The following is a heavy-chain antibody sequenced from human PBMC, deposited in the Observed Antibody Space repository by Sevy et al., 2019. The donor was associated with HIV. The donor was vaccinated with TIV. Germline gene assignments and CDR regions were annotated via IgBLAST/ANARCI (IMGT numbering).Heavy chain of an antibody. Sequence: GGSLRLSCAASGFTFSSYEMNWVRQAPGEGLEWLSYISSSGDNIKYADSVKGRFTISRDNAKNSLYLQMNSLGAEDTAVYYCVRDRVGVPGETFDYWGQGTLVTVSS. CDR1: GFTFSSYE. CDR2: ISSSGDNI. V-gene: IGHV3-48*03. CDR3: VRDRVGVPGETFDY. D-gene: IGHD3-10*01. J-gene: IGHJ4*02.